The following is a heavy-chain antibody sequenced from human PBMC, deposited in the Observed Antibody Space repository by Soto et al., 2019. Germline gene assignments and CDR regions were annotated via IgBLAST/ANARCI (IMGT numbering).Heavy chain of an antibody. CDR2: ISSSSSSI. Sequence: EVPLVETGGGLVQPGGSLRLSCAASGFTFSSYSMNWVRQAPGKGLEWVSYISSSSSSIYYADSVKGQFTISRDNAKNSLYLQMNSLRAEDTAVYYCTGYCSSTSCHPLYWGQGTLVTVSS. V-gene: IGHV3-48*01. J-gene: IGHJ4*02. CDR3: TGYCSSTSCHPLY. CDR1: GFTFSSYS. D-gene: IGHD2-2*01.